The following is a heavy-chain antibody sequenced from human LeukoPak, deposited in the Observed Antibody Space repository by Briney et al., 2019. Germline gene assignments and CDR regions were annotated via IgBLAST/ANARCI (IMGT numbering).Heavy chain of an antibody. D-gene: IGHD6-6*01. J-gene: IGHJ3*02. CDR2: ISSSSSTI. Sequence: PGGSLSLSCAASGFTFSSYTMNWVRDAPGKGREWVSYISSSSSTIYYADSVKGRFTISRDNAKNSLYLQMNSLRAEDTAVYYCAREYSSSSGRAFDSWGQGTMVTVPS. CDR1: GFTFSSYT. V-gene: IGHV3-48*01. CDR3: AREYSSSSGRAFDS.